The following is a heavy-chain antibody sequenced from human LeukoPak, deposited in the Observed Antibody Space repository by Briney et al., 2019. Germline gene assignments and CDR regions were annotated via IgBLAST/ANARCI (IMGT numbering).Heavy chain of an antibody. CDR2: TNPDSGGT. Sequence: GASVNVSCKASGYTFTGYYIHWVRQAPGQGLEWMGWTNPDSGGTNYAQDFKGRVTMTRDTSISTAYMELRMLRSDDMAVYYCARLGATTYDYWGQGTPVTVSS. D-gene: IGHD5-12*01. J-gene: IGHJ4*02. V-gene: IGHV1-2*02. CDR3: ARLGATTYDY. CDR1: GYTFTGYY.